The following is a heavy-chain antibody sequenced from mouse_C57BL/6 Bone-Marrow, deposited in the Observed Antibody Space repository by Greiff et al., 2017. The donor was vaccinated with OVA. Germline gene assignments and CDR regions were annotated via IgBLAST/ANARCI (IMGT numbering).Heavy chain of an antibody. CDR2: IYPGSGST. CDR1: GYTFTSYW. Sequence: QVHVKQPGAELVKPGASVKMSCKASGYTFTSYWITWVKQRPGQGLEWIGDIYPGSGSTNYNEKFKSKATLTVDTSSSTAYMQLSSLTSEDSAVYYCARRDYGSSSYYAMDYWGQGTSVTVSS. V-gene: IGHV1-55*01. CDR3: ARRDYGSSSYYAMDY. D-gene: IGHD1-1*01. J-gene: IGHJ4*01.